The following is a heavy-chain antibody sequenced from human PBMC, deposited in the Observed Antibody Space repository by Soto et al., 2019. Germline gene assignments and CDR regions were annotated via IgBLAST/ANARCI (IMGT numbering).Heavy chain of an antibody. Sequence: GGSLSLSCAASGFTFSSYAMSWVRQAPGKGLEWVSAISGSGGSTYYADSVKGRFTISRDNSKNTLYLQMNSLRAEDTAVYYCAKDLPTLYYYDSSGYFDYWGQGTLVTVSS. CDR3: AKDLPTLYYYDSSGYFDY. CDR1: GFTFSSYA. D-gene: IGHD3-22*01. J-gene: IGHJ4*02. CDR2: ISGSGGST. V-gene: IGHV3-23*01.